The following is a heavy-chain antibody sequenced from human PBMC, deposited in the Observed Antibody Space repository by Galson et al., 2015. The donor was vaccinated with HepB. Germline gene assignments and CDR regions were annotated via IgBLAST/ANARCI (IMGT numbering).Heavy chain of an antibody. CDR3: ARMLKGTDAAVGGDY. CDR2: IYYSGST. V-gene: IGHV4-39*01. J-gene: IGHJ4*02. CDR1: GGSISSSTYY. D-gene: IGHD5-18*01. Sequence: ETLSLTCTVSGGSISSSTYYWGWIRQPPGKGLEWIGSIYYSGSTYYNPSLKSRVAISVDTSQNQFSLKLSSVTAADTAVYYCARMLKGTDAAVGGDYWGQGTLVTVSS.